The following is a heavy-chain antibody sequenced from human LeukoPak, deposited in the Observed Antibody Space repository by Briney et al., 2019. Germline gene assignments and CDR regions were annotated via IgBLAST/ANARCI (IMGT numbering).Heavy chain of an antibody. V-gene: IGHV3-74*01. CDR3: TRSSGYHYDY. D-gene: IGHD3-22*01. Sequence: GGSLRLSCAASGFTLSTYWMHWVRLAPGTGLVWVSRINSDGSITSYADSVRGRFTTSRDNAKNTLYLQMNSLRAKDTAVYYCTRSSGYHYDYWGQGTLVTVSS. J-gene: IGHJ4*02. CDR2: INSDGSIT. CDR1: GFTLSTYW.